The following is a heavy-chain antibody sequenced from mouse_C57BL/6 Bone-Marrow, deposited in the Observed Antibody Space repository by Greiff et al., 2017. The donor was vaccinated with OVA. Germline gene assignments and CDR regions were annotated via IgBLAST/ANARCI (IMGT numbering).Heavy chain of an antibody. CDR1: GYTFTTYP. J-gene: IGHJ1*03. D-gene: IGHD2-1*01. CDR2: FHPYNDDT. Sequence: VQVVESGAELVKPGASVKMSCKASGYTFTTYPIEWMKQNHGKSLEWIGNFHPYNDDTKYNEKFKGKATLTVEKSSSTVYLELSRLTSDDSAVYYCARRGNYGGYFDVWGTGTTVTVSS. CDR3: ARRGNYGGYFDV. V-gene: IGHV1-47*01.